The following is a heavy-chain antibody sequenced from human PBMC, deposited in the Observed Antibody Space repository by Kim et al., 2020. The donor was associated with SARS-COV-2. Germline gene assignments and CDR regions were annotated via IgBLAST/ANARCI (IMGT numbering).Heavy chain of an antibody. CDR2: ISYDGSNK. CDR1: GFTFSSYA. V-gene: IGHV3-30*04. D-gene: IGHD5-12*01. CDR3: ARDLGGHARE. J-gene: IGHJ4*02. Sequence: GGSLRLSCAASGFTFSSYAMHWVRQAPGKGLEWVAVISYDGSNKYYADSVKGRFTISRDNSKNTLYLQMNSLRAEDTAVYYCARDLGGHAREWGQGTLVTVSS.